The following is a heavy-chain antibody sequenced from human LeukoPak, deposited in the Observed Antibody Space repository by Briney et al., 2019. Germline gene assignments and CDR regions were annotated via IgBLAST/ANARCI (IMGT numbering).Heavy chain of an antibody. CDR2: ISGSGGST. D-gene: IGHD6-13*01. Sequence: PAGGSLRLSCAASGFTFSSYAVSWVRQAPGKGLEWVSAISGSGGSTYYADSVKGRFTISRDNSKNTLYLQMNSLRAEDTAVYYCAKIQLIAAAGRGVDYWGQGTLVTVSS. CDR3: AKIQLIAAAGRGVDY. CDR1: GFTFSSYA. J-gene: IGHJ4*02. V-gene: IGHV3-23*01.